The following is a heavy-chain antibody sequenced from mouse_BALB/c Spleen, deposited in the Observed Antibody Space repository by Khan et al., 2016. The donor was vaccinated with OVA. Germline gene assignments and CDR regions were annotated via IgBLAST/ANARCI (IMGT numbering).Heavy chain of an antibody. CDR1: GYTFTSYW. J-gene: IGHJ4*01. D-gene: IGHD1-1*01. Sequence: DLVKPGASVKLSCKASGYTFTSYWINWIQQRPGQGLEWIGRIGTGSGSTYYTEVVKGKATLTVDTSSSTAYLQLSSLSSEDSAVYCCARENYYGRTCYVMDYWGQGTSVTVSS. CDR2: IGTGSGST. V-gene: IGHV1S41*01. CDR3: ARENYYGRTCYVMDY.